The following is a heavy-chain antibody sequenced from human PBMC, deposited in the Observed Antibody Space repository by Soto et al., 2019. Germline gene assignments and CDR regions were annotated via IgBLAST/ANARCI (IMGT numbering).Heavy chain of an antibody. Sequence: QVQLVQSGAEVKKPESSVRVSCKASGGTFNSYAITWVRQSPGQGLEWMGGTIPMFGTTNYAEKFQGRVKISADESTNTAYMELSSLRSEDTAVYYCTRCGIRYHSIGDYLGIDGMDVWGQGTTVIVSS. CDR1: GGTFNSYA. CDR2: TIPMFGTT. CDR3: TRCGIRYHSIGDYLGIDGMDV. J-gene: IGHJ6*02. V-gene: IGHV1-69*12. D-gene: IGHD3-22*01.